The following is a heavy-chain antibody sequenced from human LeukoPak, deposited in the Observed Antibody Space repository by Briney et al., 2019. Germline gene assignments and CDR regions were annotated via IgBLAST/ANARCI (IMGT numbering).Heavy chain of an antibody. V-gene: IGHV3-23*01. CDR1: GFTFSSYA. CDR2: ISGSGDNT. Sequence: GGSLRLSCAASGFTFSSYAMSWVRQAPGKGLERVSAISGSGDNTYYADSVKGRFTISRDNSKNTLFLQMSSLRVEDTAIYYCAKDRALLWFGESNDAFDIWGQGTMVTVSS. D-gene: IGHD3-10*01. CDR3: AKDRALLWFGESNDAFDI. J-gene: IGHJ3*02.